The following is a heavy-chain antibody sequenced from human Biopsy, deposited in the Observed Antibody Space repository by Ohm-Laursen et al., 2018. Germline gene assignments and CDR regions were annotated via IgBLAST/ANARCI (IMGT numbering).Heavy chain of an antibody. CDR3: ALQSVAQMKNFDY. Sequence: ASVKVSCKASGFSFTGYYIHWVRQAPGQGLEWVGWISPKSGDTNYAHKFQGNITMTRDTSMSTVYMEMSRLRCDDTAVYYCALQSVAQMKNFDYWGQGTLVTVSS. D-gene: IGHD6-19*01. CDR1: GFSFTGYY. V-gene: IGHV1-2*02. CDR2: ISPKSGDT. J-gene: IGHJ4*02.